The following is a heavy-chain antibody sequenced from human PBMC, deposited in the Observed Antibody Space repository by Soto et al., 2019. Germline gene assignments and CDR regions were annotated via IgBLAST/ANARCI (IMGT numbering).Heavy chain of an antibody. Sequence: EVPLLESGGGLVQPGGSLRLSCAASGFTFSSYAMNWVRQAPGKGLEWVSVISGSDGSTYYADSVKGRFTISRDNSKNTLNLQMNSRRAEDTDVYYCARRSSSWYFDYWGQGTLVTVSS. CDR2: ISGSDGST. D-gene: IGHD6-13*01. CDR1: GFTFSSYA. J-gene: IGHJ4*02. V-gene: IGHV3-23*01. CDR3: ARRSSSWYFDY.